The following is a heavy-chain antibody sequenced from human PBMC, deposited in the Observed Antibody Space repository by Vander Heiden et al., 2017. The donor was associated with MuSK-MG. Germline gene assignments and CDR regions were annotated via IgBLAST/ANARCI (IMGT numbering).Heavy chain of an antibody. Sequence: QLQLQESGPGLVKPSETLSLPCTVSGGSISSSSYYWGWIRQPPGKGLEWIGSIYYSGSTYYNPSLKSRVTISVDTSKNQFSLKLSSVTAADTAVYYCARLRRVGNWFDPWGQGTLVTVSS. CDR2: IYYSGST. D-gene: IGHD1-26*01. CDR1: GGSISSSSYY. V-gene: IGHV4-39*01. J-gene: IGHJ5*02. CDR3: ARLRRVGNWFDP.